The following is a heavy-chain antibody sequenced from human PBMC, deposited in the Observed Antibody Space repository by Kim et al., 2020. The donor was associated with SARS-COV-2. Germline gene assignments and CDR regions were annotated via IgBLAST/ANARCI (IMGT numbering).Heavy chain of an antibody. D-gene: IGHD3-22*01. J-gene: IGHJ6*02. CDR3: ATGFQDYDSSAHRGMDV. V-gene: IGHV1-24*01. CDR1: GYTLTELS. CDR2: FDPEDGET. Sequence: ASVKVSCKVSGYTLTELSMHWVRQAPGKGLEWMGGFDPEDGETIYAQKFQGRVTMTEDTSTDTAYMELSSLRSEDTAVYYCATGFQDYDSSAHRGMDVWGQGTTVTVSS.